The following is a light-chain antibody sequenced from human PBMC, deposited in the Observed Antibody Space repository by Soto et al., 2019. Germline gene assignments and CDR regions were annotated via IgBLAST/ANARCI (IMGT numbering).Light chain of an antibody. CDR1: SSNIGNNT. V-gene: IGLV1-36*01. J-gene: IGLJ3*02. CDR2: YDD. Sequence: QSVLTQPPSVSDAPRQRVTISCSGSSSNIGNNTINWYQQLPGKAPKLLIYYDDLLSSGVSDRFSGSKSGTSASLAISGLQSEDEADYYCAAWDDSLNAWVFGGGTKVTVL. CDR3: AAWDDSLNAWV.